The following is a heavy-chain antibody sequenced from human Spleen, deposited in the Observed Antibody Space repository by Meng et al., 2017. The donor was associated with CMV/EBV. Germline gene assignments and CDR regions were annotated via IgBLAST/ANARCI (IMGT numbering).Heavy chain of an antibody. CDR3: ARELDDFWSGYGMDV. J-gene: IGHJ6*02. CDR1: GFSFRYYA. CDR2: ISYDGSNK. V-gene: IGHV3-30*04. D-gene: IGHD3-3*01. Sequence: GESLKISCAASGFSFRYYAMHWVRQPPGKGLEWVAVISYDGSNKYYADSVKGRFTISRDNSKNTLYLQMNSLRAEDTAVYYCARELDDFWSGYGMDVWGQGTTVTVSS.